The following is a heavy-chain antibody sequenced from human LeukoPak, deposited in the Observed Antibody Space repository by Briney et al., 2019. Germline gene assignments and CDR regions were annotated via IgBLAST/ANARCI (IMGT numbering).Heavy chain of an antibody. Sequence: SETLSLTCTVSGGSISSYYWSLIRQPAGKGLDWIGRIYTSGSTNYNPSLKSRVTMSVDTSKNQFSLKLSSVTAADTAVYYCATNSGSYGWFDPWGQGTLVTVSS. CDR3: ATNSGSYGWFDP. V-gene: IGHV4-4*07. CDR2: IYTSGST. CDR1: GGSISSYY. D-gene: IGHD1-26*01. J-gene: IGHJ5*02.